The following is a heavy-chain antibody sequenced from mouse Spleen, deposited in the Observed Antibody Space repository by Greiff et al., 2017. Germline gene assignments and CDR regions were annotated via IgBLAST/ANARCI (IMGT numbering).Heavy chain of an antibody. CDR2: FHPYNDDT. V-gene: IGHV1-47*01. Sequence: QVQLKQSGAELVKPGASVKMSCKASGYTFTTYPIEWMKQNHGKSLEWIGNFHPYNDDTKYNEKFKGKATLTVEKSSSTVYLELSRLTSDDSAVYYCARGRWDVSYWYFDVWGAGTTVTVSS. J-gene: IGHJ1*01. CDR1: GYTFTTYP. CDR3: ARGRWDVSYWYFDV. D-gene: IGHD4-1*01.